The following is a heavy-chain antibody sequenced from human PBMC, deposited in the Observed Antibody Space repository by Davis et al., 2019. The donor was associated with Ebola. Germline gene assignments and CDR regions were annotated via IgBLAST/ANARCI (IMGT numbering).Heavy chain of an antibody. Sequence: AASVKVSCKASGFTFTSSAMQWVRQVRGQRLEWIGWIVVGSGNTNYAQKFQGRVTITRDTSASTAYMELSSLRSEDTAVYYCAGGYCSGGSCYYYGMDVWGQGTTVTVSS. J-gene: IGHJ6*02. V-gene: IGHV1-58*02. D-gene: IGHD2-15*01. CDR1: GFTFTSSA. CDR3: AGGYCSGGSCYYYGMDV. CDR2: IVVGSGNT.